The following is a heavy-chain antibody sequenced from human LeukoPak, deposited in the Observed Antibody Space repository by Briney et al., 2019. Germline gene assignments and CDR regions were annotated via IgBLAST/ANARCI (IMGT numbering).Heavy chain of an antibody. V-gene: IGHV3-30*02. Sequence: GGSLRLSCAASGFTFSNYGMHWVRQAPGKGLEWVGFIRYDGRNKYYADFVKGRFTISRDNSKNTLYLQMSSLRAEDTAVYYCAELGITMIGGVWGKGTTVTISS. CDR2: IRYDGRNK. D-gene: IGHD3-10*02. J-gene: IGHJ6*04. CDR1: GFTFSNYG. CDR3: AELGITMIGGV.